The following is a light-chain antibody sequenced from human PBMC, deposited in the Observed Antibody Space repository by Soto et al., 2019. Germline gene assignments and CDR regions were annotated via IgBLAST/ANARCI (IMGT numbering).Light chain of an antibody. CDR1: QSVSSY. V-gene: IGKV3-11*01. CDR2: DAS. Sequence: EIVLTQSLATPFFSSGEKTTPSFRASQSVSSYLAWYQQKPGQAPRLLIHDASNRATGIPARFSGSGSGTDFTLTISSLEPEDFAVYYCQQRSNWPPGYTFGQGTKVDIK. CDR3: QQRSNWPPGYT. J-gene: IGKJ2*01.